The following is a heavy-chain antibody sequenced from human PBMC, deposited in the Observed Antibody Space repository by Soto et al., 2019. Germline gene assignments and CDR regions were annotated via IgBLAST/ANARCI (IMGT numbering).Heavy chain of an antibody. D-gene: IGHD3-10*01. J-gene: IGHJ6*02. CDR3: AREPQEFSAAGGLDV. CDR2: LYYSGST. Sequence: QVQLQESGPGLVKPSEALSLTCTVSGGSVNSDSYYWTWIRQPPGKRLEWIGSLYYSGSTNYNPSLKRRLTTLADTSKNPSSLKLSSVAASDTAVYLCAREPQEFSAAGGLDVWGQGTTVTVSS. CDR1: GGSVNSDSYY. V-gene: IGHV4-61*01.